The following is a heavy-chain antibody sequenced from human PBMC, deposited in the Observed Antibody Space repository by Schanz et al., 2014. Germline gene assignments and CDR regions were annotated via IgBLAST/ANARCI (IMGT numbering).Heavy chain of an antibody. V-gene: IGHV3-48*01. CDR3: ARDHTTESYYSAGPPIDY. CDR1: GFGFSSYS. CDR2: ISGSSRTI. J-gene: IGHJ4*02. D-gene: IGHD1-26*01. Sequence: EVQLAESGGGLVQPGGSLRLSCAASGFGFSSYSMNWVRQAPGKGLEWVSYISGSSRTIYYADSMKGRFTISRDNSKNTLFLQMNSLRAEDTAVYYCARDHTTESYYSAGPPIDYWGQGTLLTVSS.